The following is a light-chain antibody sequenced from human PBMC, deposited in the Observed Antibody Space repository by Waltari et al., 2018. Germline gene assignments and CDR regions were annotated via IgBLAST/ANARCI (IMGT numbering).Light chain of an antibody. V-gene: IGLV2-8*01. J-gene: IGLJ3*02. CDR2: EVT. CDR3: SSYAGGSWV. CDR1: SSDVGGYNY. Sequence: SALTQPPSASGSPGQSVTISCTGTSSDVGGYNYVSWYQQHPGKAPKLMIYEVTKRPSGVPDRFSGSKSGNTASLTVSGLQTEDEADYYCSSYAGGSWVFGGGTKLTVL.